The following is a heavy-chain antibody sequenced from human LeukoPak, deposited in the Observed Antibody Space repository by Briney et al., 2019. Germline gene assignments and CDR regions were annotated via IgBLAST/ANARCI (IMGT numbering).Heavy chain of an antibody. V-gene: IGHV3-64D*06. D-gene: IGHD3-10*01. CDR2: ISSNGGST. CDR3: ATYYYGSGSSDY. Sequence: GGSLRLSCAASGFTFDDYAMHWVRQAPGKGLEYVSAISSNGGSTYYADSVKGRFTISRDNSKNTLYLQMSSLRAEDTAVYYCATYYYGSGSSDYWGQGTLVTVSS. J-gene: IGHJ4*02. CDR1: GFTFDDYA.